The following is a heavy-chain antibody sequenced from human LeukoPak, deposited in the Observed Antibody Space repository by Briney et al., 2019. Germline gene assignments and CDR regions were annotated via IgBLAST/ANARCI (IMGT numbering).Heavy chain of an antibody. V-gene: IGHV3-7*01. Sequence: GGSLRLSCAASGVTFRRYSMGWVRQAPGQGLEWVADIKQDGGEKNYLHSVKGRFTISRDNSKNSLSLLMNSLRAEDTAVYYCASSVWAYDDYYFDYWGQGTLVTVSS. CDR3: ASSVWAYDDYYFDY. J-gene: IGHJ4*02. D-gene: IGHD4-17*01. CDR2: IKQDGGEK. CDR1: GVTFRRYS.